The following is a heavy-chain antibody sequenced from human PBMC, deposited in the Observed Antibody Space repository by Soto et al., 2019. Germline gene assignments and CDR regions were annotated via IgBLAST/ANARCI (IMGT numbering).Heavy chain of an antibody. V-gene: IGHV4-61*01. CDR2: IYYSGST. D-gene: IGHD3-22*01. J-gene: IGHJ6*02. CDR1: GGSVSSGSYY. Sequence: ASETLSLTCTVSGGSVSSGSYYWSWIRQPPGKGLEWIGYIYYSGSTNYNPSLKSRVTISVDTSKNQFSLKLSSVTAADTAVYYCAGIPGTYYYDSSGYYDPFGGMDVWGQGTTVTVSS. CDR3: AGIPGTYYYDSSGYYDPFGGMDV.